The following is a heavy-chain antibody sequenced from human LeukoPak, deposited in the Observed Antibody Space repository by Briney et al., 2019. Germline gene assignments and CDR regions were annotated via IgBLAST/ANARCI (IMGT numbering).Heavy chain of an antibody. CDR1: GFTFTSYD. CDR2: FDPEDGET. J-gene: IGHJ6*03. D-gene: IGHD3-10*01. Sequence: ASVKVSCKASGFTFTSYDINWVRQAPGKGLEWMGGFDPEDGETIYAQKFQGRVTMTEDTSTDTAYMELSSLRSEDTAVYYCATEPSLEGGSGRHRIMDVWGKGTTVTVSS. V-gene: IGHV1-24*01. CDR3: ATEPSLEGGSGRHRIMDV.